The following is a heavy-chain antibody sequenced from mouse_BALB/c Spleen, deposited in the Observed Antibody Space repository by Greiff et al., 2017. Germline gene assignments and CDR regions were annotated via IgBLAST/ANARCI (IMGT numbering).Heavy chain of an antibody. Sequence: EVQGVESGGGLVKPGGSLKLSCAASGFTFSSYAMSWVRQTPEKRLEWVASISSGGSTYYPDSVKGRFTISRDNARNILYLQMSSLRSEDTAMYYCARGGGGVLLPYAMDYWGQGTSVTVSS. D-gene: IGHD2-1*01. CDR2: ISSGGST. J-gene: IGHJ4*01. CDR1: GFTFSSYA. CDR3: ARGGGGVLLPYAMDY. V-gene: IGHV5-6-5*01.